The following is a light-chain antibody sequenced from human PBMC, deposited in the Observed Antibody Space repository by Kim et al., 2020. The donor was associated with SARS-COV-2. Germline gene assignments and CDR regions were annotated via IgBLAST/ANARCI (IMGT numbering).Light chain of an antibody. CDR3: QSFDSSLSALL. CDR2: RNN. J-gene: IGLJ2*01. Sequence: RITISCTGSSSNSGASFDVLWYQQLPGTAPKLLLYRNNNRPSGVPDRFSASRSGTSASLAITGLQPEDEADYYCQSFDSSLSALLFGGGTKVTVL. CDR1: SSNSGASFD. V-gene: IGLV1-40*01.